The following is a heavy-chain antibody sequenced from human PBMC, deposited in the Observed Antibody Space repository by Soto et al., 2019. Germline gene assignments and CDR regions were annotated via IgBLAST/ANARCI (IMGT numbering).Heavy chain of an antibody. CDR3: ATPPAGYYYYGMDV. V-gene: IGHV1-69*12. J-gene: IGHJ6*02. CDR2: IIRIFGTA. CDR1: GGTFSSYA. Sequence: QVQLVQSGAEVKKPGSSVKVSCKASGGTFSSYAISWVRQAPGQGLEWMGGIIRIFGTADYAQKFQGRVTITADESTSTAYMAPSSLRSEDTAVYYCATPPAGYYYYGMDVWGQGTTVTVSS.